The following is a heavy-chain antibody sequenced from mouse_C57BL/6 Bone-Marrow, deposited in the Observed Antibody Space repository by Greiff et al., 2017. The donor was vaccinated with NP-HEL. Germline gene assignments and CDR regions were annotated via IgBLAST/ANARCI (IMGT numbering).Heavy chain of an antibody. CDR2: IHPNSGST. Sequence: QVQLQQSGAELVKPGASVKLSCKASGYTFTSYWMHWVKQRPGQGLEWIGLIHPNSGSTNYNEKFKSKATLTVDKSSSTAYMQLSSLTSEDSAVYYCASHPSYSGSYTAMDYWGQGTSVTVSS. CDR1: GYTFTSYW. V-gene: IGHV1-64*01. D-gene: IGHD1-1*01. CDR3: ASHPSYSGSYTAMDY. J-gene: IGHJ4*01.